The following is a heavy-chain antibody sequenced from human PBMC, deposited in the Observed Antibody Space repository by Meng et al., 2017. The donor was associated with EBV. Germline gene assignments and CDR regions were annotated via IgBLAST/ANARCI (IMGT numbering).Heavy chain of an antibody. Sequence: QVSPGQSRAQVKNPRAQVKVPCKASGYTFPSYRIRGVRQAPGQGLEWMGWISAYNGNTNYAPKLQGRVTMTTDTSTSTAYMELRSLRSDDTAVYYCARGLDYFDYWGQGTLVTVSS. V-gene: IGHV1-18*01. CDR1: GYTFPSYR. CDR3: ARGLDYFDY. J-gene: IGHJ4*02. CDR2: ISAYNGNT.